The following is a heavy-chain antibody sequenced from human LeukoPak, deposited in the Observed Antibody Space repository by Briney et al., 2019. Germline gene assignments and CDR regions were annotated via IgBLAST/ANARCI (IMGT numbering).Heavy chain of an antibody. V-gene: IGHV4-34*01. Sequence: SETLSLTCAVYGGSFSGDYWSWIRQPPGKGLEWIGEINHSGSTNYNPSLKSRVTISVDTFKNQFSLKLSSVTAADTAVYYCARSGIAVAGIDYWGQGTLVTVSS. CDR2: INHSGST. CDR3: ARSGIAVAGIDY. D-gene: IGHD6-19*01. J-gene: IGHJ4*02. CDR1: GGSFSGDY.